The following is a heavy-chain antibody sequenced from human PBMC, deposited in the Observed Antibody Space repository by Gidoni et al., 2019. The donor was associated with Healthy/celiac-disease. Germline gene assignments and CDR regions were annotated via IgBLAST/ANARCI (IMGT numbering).Heavy chain of an antibody. CDR1: GYPLTELA. Sequence: QDQPVQVGAEVKKPGDAVKVAGKASGYPLTELAMHWARQAPGKGLEWMGGFDPEDGTTIYAPRFQGRVTMTEDTSTDTAYMELSSLGSGDTAVYYCAASPPDEGDYFDYWGQGTLVTVSS. V-gene: IGHV1-24*01. CDR2: FDPEDGTT. D-gene: IGHD2-2*01. CDR3: AASPPDEGDYFDY. J-gene: IGHJ4*02.